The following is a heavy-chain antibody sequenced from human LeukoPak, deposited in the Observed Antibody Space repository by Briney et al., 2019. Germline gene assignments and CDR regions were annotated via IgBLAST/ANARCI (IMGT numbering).Heavy chain of an antibody. CDR3: ARSTYYYDSSGYSGPFYYYYGMDV. Sequence: SVKVSCKASGGTFSSCAISWVRQAPGQGLEWMGGIIPIFGTANYAQKFQGRVTITADESTSTAYMELSSLRSEDTAVYYCARSTYYYDSSGYSGPFYYYYGMDVWGQGTTVTVSS. J-gene: IGHJ6*02. CDR2: IIPIFGTA. CDR1: GGTFSSCA. V-gene: IGHV1-69*13. D-gene: IGHD3-22*01.